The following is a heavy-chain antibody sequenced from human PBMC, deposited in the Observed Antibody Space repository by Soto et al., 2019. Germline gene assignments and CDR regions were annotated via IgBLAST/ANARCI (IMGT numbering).Heavy chain of an antibody. CDR1: GYTFTSYG. Sequence: QVQLVQSGAEVKKPGASVRVSCKASGYTFTSYGITWVRQAPGQGLEWMGWISVYNGNTNYAQRLQDRVTMTTDTSTTTAYMELRSLRSDDTAVYYCARGQKLFQDGRFDYWGQGTLVTVSS. V-gene: IGHV1-18*01. D-gene: IGHD1-1*01. CDR3: ARGQKLFQDGRFDY. CDR2: ISVYNGNT. J-gene: IGHJ4*02.